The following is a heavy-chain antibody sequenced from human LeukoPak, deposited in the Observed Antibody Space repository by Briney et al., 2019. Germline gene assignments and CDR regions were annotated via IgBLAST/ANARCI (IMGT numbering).Heavy chain of an antibody. CDR1: RGSISGSNYY. D-gene: IGHD3-16*02. Sequence: SETLSLTCTVSRGSISGSNYYWVWIRQPPGKGLEWIGNIYYSGSTYYNPSLKSRVTISLDTSKNQFSLKLTSMTAADTAVYYCAKRRGASSELDPWGQGTLVTVSS. CDR3: AKRRGASSELDP. V-gene: IGHV4-39*01. J-gene: IGHJ5*02. CDR2: IYYSGST.